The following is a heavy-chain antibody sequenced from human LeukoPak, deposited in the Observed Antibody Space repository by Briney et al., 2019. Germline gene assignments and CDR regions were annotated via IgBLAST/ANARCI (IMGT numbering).Heavy chain of an antibody. J-gene: IGHJ4*02. V-gene: IGHV4-39*07. CDR1: GGSLSSSSYY. CDR3: ARGFSYSSSPGFDY. Sequence: SETLSLTRTVSGGSLSSSSYYWGWIRQPPGEGLEWIGNIYYSGSTYYNPSLKSRVIISADTSKNQFSLRLSSVTAADTAVYYCARGFSYSSSPGFDYWGQGTLVTVSS. CDR2: IYYSGST. D-gene: IGHD6-6*01.